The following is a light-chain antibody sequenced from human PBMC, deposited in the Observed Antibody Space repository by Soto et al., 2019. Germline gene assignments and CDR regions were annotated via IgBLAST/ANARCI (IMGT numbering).Light chain of an antibody. J-gene: IGKJ5*01. Sequence: EIVLTQSPGTLSLSPGERGTLSCRASQNLGSSYLAWYQQKPGQAPRPLIYGVSSRATGIPDRFSGSGSATDFTLTISRLEPEDFALYYCQQYGSSPITFGQGTRLEIK. CDR2: GVS. CDR3: QQYGSSPIT. V-gene: IGKV3-20*01. CDR1: QNLGSSY.